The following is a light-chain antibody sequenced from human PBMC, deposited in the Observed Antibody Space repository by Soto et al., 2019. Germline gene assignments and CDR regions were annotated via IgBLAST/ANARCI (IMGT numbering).Light chain of an antibody. V-gene: IGLV2-8*01. CDR2: EVN. Sequence: QSALTQPPSASGSPGQSVAISCTGTSSDVGGYNYVSWYQQHPGKAPKLMIYEVNKRPSGVPDRFSGSKSGNTASLTVSGLQAEDEADYFCSSYSLSTAYLFGTGTKVTVL. CDR1: SSDVGGYNY. J-gene: IGLJ1*01. CDR3: SSYSLSTAYL.